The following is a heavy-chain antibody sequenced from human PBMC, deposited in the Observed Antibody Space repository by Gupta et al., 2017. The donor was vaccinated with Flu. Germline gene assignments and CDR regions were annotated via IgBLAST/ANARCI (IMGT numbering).Heavy chain of an antibody. CDR1: GGSISSSSYY. J-gene: IGHJ6*02. CDR2: IYYSGST. D-gene: IGHD3-9*01. CDR3: ARDFDWTYYYYGMDV. Sequence: QLQLQESGPGLVKPSETLSLTCTVSGGSISSSSYYWGWIRQPPGKGLEWIGSIYYSGSTYYNPSLKSRVTISVDTSKNQFSLKLSSVTAADTAVYYCARDFDWTYYYYGMDVWGQGTTVTVSS. V-gene: IGHV4-39*01.